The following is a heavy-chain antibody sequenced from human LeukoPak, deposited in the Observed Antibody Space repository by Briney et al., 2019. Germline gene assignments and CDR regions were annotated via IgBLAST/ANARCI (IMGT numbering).Heavy chain of an antibody. J-gene: IGHJ4*02. Sequence: SETLSLTCAVYGGSFSDYYWSWIRQPPGKGLEWIGEINHGGSANYNPSLKSRVTISVDTSKNQFSLKLSSVTAADTAVYYCARGGYSICDYWGQGTLVTVSS. D-gene: IGHD5-18*01. CDR1: GGSFSDYY. V-gene: IGHV4-34*01. CDR2: INHGGSA. CDR3: ARGGYSICDY.